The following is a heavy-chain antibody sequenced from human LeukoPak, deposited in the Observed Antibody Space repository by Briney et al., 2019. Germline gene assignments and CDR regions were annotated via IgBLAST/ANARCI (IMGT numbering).Heavy chain of an antibody. CDR2: ISGSGGST. CDR1: GFTVSSNY. J-gene: IGHJ4*02. Sequence: GGSLRLSCAASGFTVSSNYMSWVRQAPGKGLEWVSAISGSGGSTYYADSVKGRFTISRDNSKNTLYLQMNSLRAEDTAVYYCAKDLAMAAAAGTFSYWGQGTLVTVSS. V-gene: IGHV3-23*01. D-gene: IGHD6-13*01. CDR3: AKDLAMAAAAGTFSY.